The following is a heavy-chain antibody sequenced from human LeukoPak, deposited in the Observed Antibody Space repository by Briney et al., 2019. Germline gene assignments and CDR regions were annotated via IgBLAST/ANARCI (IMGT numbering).Heavy chain of an antibody. Sequence: GGSLRLSCVASGFTFRSYAMNWVRQAPGKGLDWVSTISGSGGSTYYADSVKGRFTISRDNSKNTLYLQMNSLRAEDTAVYYCARDQAVLYQGIVDYWGQGTLVTVSS. CDR1: GFTFRSYA. D-gene: IGHD2-15*01. CDR3: ARDQAVLYQGIVDY. CDR2: ISGSGGST. J-gene: IGHJ4*02. V-gene: IGHV3-23*01.